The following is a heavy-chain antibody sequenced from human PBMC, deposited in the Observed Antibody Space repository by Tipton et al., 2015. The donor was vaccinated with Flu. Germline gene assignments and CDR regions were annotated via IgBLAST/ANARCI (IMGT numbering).Heavy chain of an antibody. J-gene: IGHJ6*02. Sequence: SLRLSCAASGFAFNYYYMIWIRQAPGKGFEWVAYISDSGSATNYADSVRGRFSISRDNARSSMYLQMNSLRAEDTAVYFCARVRGVRGVIKNYDMDVWGQGTTVNVSS. D-gene: IGHD3-10*01. CDR1: GFAFNYYY. V-gene: IGHV3-11*01. CDR2: ISDSGSAT. CDR3: ARVRGVRGVIKNYDMDV.